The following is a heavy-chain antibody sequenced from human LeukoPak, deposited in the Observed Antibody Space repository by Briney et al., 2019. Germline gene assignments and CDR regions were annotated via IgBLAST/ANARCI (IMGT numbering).Heavy chain of an antibody. J-gene: IGHJ3*02. CDR1: GGSISTYY. CDR3: ARQTGTGSNALYDAFDI. D-gene: IGHD1-7*01. CDR2: IFYSGST. V-gene: IGHV4-59*08. Sequence: PSETLSLTCTVSGGSISTYYWSWIRQPPGKGLEWIGYIFYSGSTTYNPSLKSRVTISVDTSKNQFSLKLSSVTAADTAMYYCARQTGTGSNALYDAFDIWGQGTMVTVSS.